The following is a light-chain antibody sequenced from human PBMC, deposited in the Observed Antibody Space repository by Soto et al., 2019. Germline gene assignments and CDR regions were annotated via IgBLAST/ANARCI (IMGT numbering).Light chain of an antibody. CDR1: SSDVGGYNY. CDR2: EVS. CDR3: SSYTSSGSFYV. V-gene: IGLV2-14*01. J-gene: IGLJ1*01. Sequence: QAVVTQPASVSGSPGQSITISCTGTSSDVGGYNYVSWYQQHPGKAPKLMIYEVSNRPSGVSNRFSGSKSGNTASLTISGLQAEDEADYYCSSYTSSGSFYVFGTGTKLTVL.